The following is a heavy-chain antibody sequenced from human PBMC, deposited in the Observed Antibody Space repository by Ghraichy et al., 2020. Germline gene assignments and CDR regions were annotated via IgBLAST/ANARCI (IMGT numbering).Heavy chain of an antibody. CDR2: IWYDGSNK. CDR1: GFTFSSYG. CDR3: ARDDTRTLWFGEFISYYYGMDV. Sequence: GGSLRLSCAASGFTFSSYGMHWVRQAPGKGLEWVAVIWYDGSNKYYADSVKGRFTISRDNSKSTLYLQMNSLRAEDTAVYYCARDDTRTLWFGEFISYYYGMDVWGQGTTVTVSS. D-gene: IGHD3-10*01. V-gene: IGHV3-33*01. J-gene: IGHJ6*02.